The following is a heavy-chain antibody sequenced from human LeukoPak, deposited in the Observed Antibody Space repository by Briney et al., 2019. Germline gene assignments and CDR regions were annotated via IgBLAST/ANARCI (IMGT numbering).Heavy chain of an antibody. CDR2: IYPGDSDT. Sequence: GESLKISCQGSGYSFTSYWIGWVRQMPGKGLEWMGIIYPGDSDTRYSPSFQGQVTISADKSISTAYLRWSSLKASDTAMYYCARLTHYDFWSGYLPYYYYYGMDVWGQGTTVTVSS. CDR3: ARLTHYDFWSGYLPYYYYYGMDV. D-gene: IGHD3-3*01. V-gene: IGHV5-51*01. J-gene: IGHJ6*02. CDR1: GYSFTSYW.